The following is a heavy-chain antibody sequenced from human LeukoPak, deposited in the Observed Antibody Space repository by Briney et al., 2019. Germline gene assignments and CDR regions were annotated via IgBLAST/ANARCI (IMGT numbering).Heavy chain of an antibody. CDR1: GFTFSSYA. V-gene: IGHV3-23*01. D-gene: IGHD3-10*01. CDR3: AKDRLLWFGELLGAIDY. J-gene: IGHJ4*02. Sequence: GGSLRLSCAASGFTFSSYAMSWVRQAPGKGLEWVSAISGSGGSTYYADSVKGRFTISRDNSKNTLYLQMNSLRAEDTAVYYCAKDRLLWFGELLGAIDYWGQGTLVTVSS. CDR2: ISGSGGST.